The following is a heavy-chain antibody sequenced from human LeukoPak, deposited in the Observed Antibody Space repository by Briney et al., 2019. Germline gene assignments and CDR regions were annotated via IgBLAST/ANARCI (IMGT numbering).Heavy chain of an antibody. CDR3: ARDTPSCSGGSCYSEGAFDI. Sequence: GSLRLSCAASGFTFSSYAMHWVRQAPGKGLEYVSAISSNGGSTYYANSVKGRFTISRDNSKNTLYLQMGSLRAEDMAVYYCARDTPSCSGGSCYSEGAFDIWGQGTMVTVSS. CDR1: GFTFSSYA. D-gene: IGHD2-15*01. J-gene: IGHJ3*02. CDR2: ISSNGGST. V-gene: IGHV3-64*01.